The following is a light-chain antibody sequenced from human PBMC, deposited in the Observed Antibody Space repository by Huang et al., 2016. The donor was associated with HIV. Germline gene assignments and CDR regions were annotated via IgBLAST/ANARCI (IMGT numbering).Light chain of an antibody. CDR1: QSVSSY. V-gene: IGKV3-11*01. J-gene: IGKJ5*01. Sequence: EIVLTQSPATLSLSPGERATLSCRASQSVSSYLALYQQKPGQAPRLLIYDASTRATGIPARFSGSGSGTDFTLTISSLEPEDFAVYYCQQRSNWPPVTFGQGTRLEIK. CDR3: QQRSNWPPVT. CDR2: DAS.